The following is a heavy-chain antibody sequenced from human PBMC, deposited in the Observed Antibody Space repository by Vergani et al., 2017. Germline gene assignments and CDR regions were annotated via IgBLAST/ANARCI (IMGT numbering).Heavy chain of an antibody. CDR3: AGELRFLGWLTPYYYYYFFQDV. CDR1: GFTFSSYW. V-gene: IGHV3-7*01. CDR2: IKQDGSEK. Sequence: EVQLVESGGGLVQPGGSLRLSCAASGFTFSSYWMSWVRQAPGKGLEWVANIKQDGSEKYYVDSVKGRFTISRDNAKNSLYLQMNSLRAEDTAVYYCAGELRFLGWLTPYYYYYFFQDVWGKGTTVTVSS. D-gene: IGHD3-3*01. J-gene: IGHJ6*03.